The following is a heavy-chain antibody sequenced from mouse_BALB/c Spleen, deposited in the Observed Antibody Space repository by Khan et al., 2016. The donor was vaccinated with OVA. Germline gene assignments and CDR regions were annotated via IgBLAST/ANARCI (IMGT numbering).Heavy chain of an antibody. J-gene: IGHJ3*01. CDR1: GFTFNTYD. Sequence: VQLKESGGGLVQPKGSLKVSCAASGFTFNTYDMNWARQAPGKGLEWVARIRNKSNNYATYYADSVRDRFTISRDDSQSMLYLQMNNVKTEDTAMYYCVRQGYGYSWFVYWGQGTLVTVSA. CDR2: IRNKSNNYAT. D-gene: IGHD2-2*01. V-gene: IGHV10-1*02. CDR3: VRQGYGYSWFVY.